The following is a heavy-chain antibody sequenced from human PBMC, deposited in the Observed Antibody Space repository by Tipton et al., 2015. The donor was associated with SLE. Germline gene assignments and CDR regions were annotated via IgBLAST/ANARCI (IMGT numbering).Heavy chain of an antibody. V-gene: IGHV4-34*01. CDR3: ARLKDYIWGSYLRAFDI. CDR2: INHRGGT. CDR1: GGSFSGYY. Sequence: TLSLTCAVYGGSFSGYYWSWIRQSPGKGLEWIAEINHRGGTYYNPSLKSRVTISVDTSKNQFSLKLSSVTAADTAVYYCARLKDYIWGSYLRAFDIRGQGTMVTVSS. D-gene: IGHD3-16*02. J-gene: IGHJ3*02.